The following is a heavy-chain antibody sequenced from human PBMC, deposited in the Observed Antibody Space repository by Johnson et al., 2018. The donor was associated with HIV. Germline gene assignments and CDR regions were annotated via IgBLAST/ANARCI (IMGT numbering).Heavy chain of an antibody. D-gene: IGHD3-10*01. CDR3: AGLAVRGSAGAFDI. J-gene: IGHJ3*02. CDR2: ISYDGGTT. CDR1: GFTFSNYA. Sequence: QMLLVESGGGLVQPGGSLRLSCAASGFTFSNYAIHWVRQAPGKGLECVAAISYDGGTTYYSDSVKGRFTISRDNSKNTLYLQLNSLRAEDTALYYCAGLAVRGSAGAFDIWGQGTLVTVSS. V-gene: IGHV3-30-3*01.